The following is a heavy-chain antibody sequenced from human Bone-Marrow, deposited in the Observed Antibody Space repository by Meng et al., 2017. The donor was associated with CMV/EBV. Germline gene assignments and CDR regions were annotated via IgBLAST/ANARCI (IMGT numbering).Heavy chain of an antibody. CDR2: IHPNNGAT. V-gene: IGHV1-2*02. CDR1: GYTFTGHY. CDR3: VREYISSWFDY. Sequence: ASVKVSCKASGYTFTGHYIHWVRQAPGQGLDWMGWIHPNNGATHYVQKYQGRVTMTRDTSISTAYMELSSLTYDDTAVYYCVREYISSWFDYWRQGSLVTVSS. J-gene: IGHJ4*02. D-gene: IGHD6-13*01.